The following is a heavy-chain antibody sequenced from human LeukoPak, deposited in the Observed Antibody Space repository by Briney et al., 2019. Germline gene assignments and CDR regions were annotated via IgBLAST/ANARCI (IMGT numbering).Heavy chain of an antibody. V-gene: IGHV3-11*01. CDR3: AREDSRNWFDP. J-gene: IGHJ5*02. Sequence: GGSLRLSCAASGFTFSDYYTSWIRQAPGKGLEWVSYISSSGSTIYYADSVKGRFTISRDNAKNSLYLQMNSLRAEDTAVYYCAREDSRNWFDPWGQGTLVTVSS. CDR2: ISSSGSTI. CDR1: GFTFSDYY. D-gene: IGHD6-13*01.